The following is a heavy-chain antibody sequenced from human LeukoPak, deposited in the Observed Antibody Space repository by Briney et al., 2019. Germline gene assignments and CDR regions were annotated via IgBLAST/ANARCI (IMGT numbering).Heavy chain of an antibody. CDR1: GYSLTAYW. CDR3: ARGGYASSSGYRPVSFDY. J-gene: IGHJ4*02. CDR2: INPGDSDT. D-gene: IGHD3-3*01. V-gene: IGHV5-51*01. Sequence: GESLKISCKCSGYSLTAYWIGWVRQMPGKGLEWMGMINPGDSDTRYSLSFQGQVTISVDKSISTAYLQWSSLKASDTAMYYCARGGYASSSGYRPVSFDYWGQGTLVTVSS.